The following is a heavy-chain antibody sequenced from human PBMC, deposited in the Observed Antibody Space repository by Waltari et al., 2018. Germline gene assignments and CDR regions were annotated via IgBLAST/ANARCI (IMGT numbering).Heavy chain of an antibody. D-gene: IGHD3-16*02. J-gene: IGHJ6*02. Sequence: QVQLVQSGAEVKKPGASVKVSCKASGYTFTGYYMHWVRQAPGQGLEWMGWINPNSGGTNYAQKFQGWVNRTRDTSISTASMERSRLGSDDTAVYYCARDRQGDYVWGSYRLTGMDVWGQGTTVTVSS. CDR1: GYTFTGYY. V-gene: IGHV1-2*04. CDR2: INPNSGGT. CDR3: ARDRQGDYVWGSYRLTGMDV.